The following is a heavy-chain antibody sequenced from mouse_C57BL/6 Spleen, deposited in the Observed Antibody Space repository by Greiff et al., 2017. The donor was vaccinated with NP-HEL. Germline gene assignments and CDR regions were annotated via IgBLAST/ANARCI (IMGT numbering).Heavy chain of an antibody. V-gene: IGHV14-3*01. D-gene: IGHD1-1*01. Sequence: EVMLVESVAELVRPGASVKLSCTASGFNIKNTYMHWVKQRPEQGLEWIGRIDPANGNTKYAPKFQGKATITADTSSNTAYLQLSSLTSEDTAIYYCASMPLFTTVVAPSYAMDYWGQGTSVTVSS. CDR1: GFNIKNTY. CDR2: IDPANGNT. J-gene: IGHJ4*01. CDR3: ASMPLFTTVVAPSYAMDY.